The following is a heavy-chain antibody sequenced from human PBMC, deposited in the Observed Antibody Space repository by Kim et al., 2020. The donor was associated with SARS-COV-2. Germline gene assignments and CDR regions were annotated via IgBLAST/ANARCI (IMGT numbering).Heavy chain of an antibody. CDR2: INPSGGGT. Sequence: ASVKVSCKASGYTFTNYYIHWVRQAPGQGLEWMGIINPSGGGTGYAQKFQGRVTMTRDTSTSTVYMDLSSLRSEDTAVYYCARETPYYFDYWGQGTLVTVSS. CDR3: ARETPYYFDY. CDR1: GYTFTNYY. D-gene: IGHD2-15*01. J-gene: IGHJ4*02. V-gene: IGHV1-46*01.